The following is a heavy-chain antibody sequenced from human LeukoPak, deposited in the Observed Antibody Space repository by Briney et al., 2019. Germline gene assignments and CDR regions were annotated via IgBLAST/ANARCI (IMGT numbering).Heavy chain of an antibody. J-gene: IGHJ4*02. CDR3: AREWRTSTSIDY. CDR2: IHPNSGGT. D-gene: IGHD3/OR15-3a*01. CDR1: GYTFTGYY. Sequence: GASVKVSCKASGYTFTGYYMHWVRQAPGQGLEGMGWIHPNSGGTNYAQKFQGRVTMTRDTSISTAYMELSRLRSDDTAVYYCAREWRTSTSIDYWGQGTLVTVSS. V-gene: IGHV1-2*02.